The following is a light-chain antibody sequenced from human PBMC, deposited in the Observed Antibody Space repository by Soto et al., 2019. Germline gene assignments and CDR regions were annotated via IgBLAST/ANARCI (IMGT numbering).Light chain of an antibody. CDR1: SGSVSTDYY. CDR3: LLFLGGGIWV. Sequence: QTVVTQEPSFSVSPGGTVTLTCGLSSGSVSTDYYPSWYQQTPGQAPRTLIYSTSARSSGVPDRFSGSILGNKAALTITGAQPNDEADYYCLLFLGGGIWVFGGGTKLTVL. CDR2: STS. J-gene: IGLJ3*02. V-gene: IGLV8-61*01.